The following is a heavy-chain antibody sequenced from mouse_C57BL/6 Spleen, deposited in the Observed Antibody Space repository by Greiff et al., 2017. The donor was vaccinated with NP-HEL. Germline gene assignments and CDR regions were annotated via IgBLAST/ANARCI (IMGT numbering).Heavy chain of an antibody. D-gene: IGHD1-1*01. J-gene: IGHJ3*01. CDR3: AREGNYYGSLAY. V-gene: IGHV1-61*01. CDR2: IYPSDSET. Sequence: QVHVKQPGAELVRPGSSVKLSCKASGYTFTSYWMDWVKQRPGQGLEWIGNIYPSDSETHYNQKFKDKATLTVDKSSSTAYMQLSSLTSEDSAVYYCAREGNYYGSLAYWGQGTLVTVSA. CDR1: GYTFTSYW.